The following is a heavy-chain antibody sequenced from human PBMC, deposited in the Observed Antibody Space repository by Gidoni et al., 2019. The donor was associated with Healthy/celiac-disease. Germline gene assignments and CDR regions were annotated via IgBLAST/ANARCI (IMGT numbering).Heavy chain of an antibody. Sequence: EVQLVESGGGLVKPGGSLRLSCSASGFTFSSYSMNWVRQAPGKGLEWVSSISSISSYIYYADSVKGRFTISRDNAKNSLYLQMNSLRAEDTAVYYCARAGWGWAPWAFDIWGQGTMVTVSS. CDR3: ARAGWGWAPWAFDI. J-gene: IGHJ3*02. CDR1: GFTFSSYS. CDR2: ISSISSYI. D-gene: IGHD3-16*01. V-gene: IGHV3-21*01.